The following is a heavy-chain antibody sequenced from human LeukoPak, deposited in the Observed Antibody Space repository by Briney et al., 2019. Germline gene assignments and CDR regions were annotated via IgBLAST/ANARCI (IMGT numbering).Heavy chain of an antibody. D-gene: IGHD3-10*01. V-gene: IGHV3-74*01. J-gene: IGHJ4*02. CDR1: GFTFNNYW. Sequence: PGGSLRLSCAASGFTFNNYWTHWVRHAPGKGLVWVSRINSDGSTTTYADSVKGRFTISRDNAKDTLYLQMNSLRAEDTAVYYCVRAIIGSFDYWGQGTLVTVSS. CDR2: INSDGSTT. CDR3: VRAIIGSFDY.